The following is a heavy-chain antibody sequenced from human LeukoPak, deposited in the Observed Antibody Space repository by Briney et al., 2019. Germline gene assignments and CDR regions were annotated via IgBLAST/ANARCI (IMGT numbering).Heavy chain of an antibody. J-gene: IGHJ6*02. Sequence: GGSLRLSCAASGFTFSSYSMNWVRQAPGKGLEWVSSISSSSSYIYYADSVKGRFTISRDNAKNPLYLQMNSLRAEDTAVYYCARDRSYSNSMDVWGQGTTVTVSS. CDR3: ARDRSYSNSMDV. CDR2: ISSSSSYI. D-gene: IGHD4-11*01. V-gene: IGHV3-21*01. CDR1: GFTFSSYS.